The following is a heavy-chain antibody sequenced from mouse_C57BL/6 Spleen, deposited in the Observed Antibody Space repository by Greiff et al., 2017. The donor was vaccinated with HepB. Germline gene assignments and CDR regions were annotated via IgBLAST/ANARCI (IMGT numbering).Heavy chain of an antibody. CDR2: ISDGGSYT. J-gene: IGHJ1*03. D-gene: IGHD2-3*01. V-gene: IGHV5-4*01. CDR3: ARDHGYYPHWYFDV. CDR1: GFTFSSYA. Sequence: DVKLVESGGGLVKPGGSLKLSCAASGFTFSSYAMSWVRQTPEKRLEWVATISDGGSYTYYPDNVKGRFTISRDNAKNNLYLQMSHLKSEDTAMYYCARDHGYYPHWYFDVWGTGTTVTVSS.